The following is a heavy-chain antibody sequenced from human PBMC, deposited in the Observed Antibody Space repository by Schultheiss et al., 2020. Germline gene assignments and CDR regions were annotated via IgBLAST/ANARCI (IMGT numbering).Heavy chain of an antibody. J-gene: IGHJ4*02. CDR1: GFTFSDYY. V-gene: IGHV3-11*04. CDR2: ISSSGNPI. CDR3: ASGIAAAGTDRDFDY. Sequence: GGSLRLSCATSGFTFSDYYMTWIRQAPGKGLEWVSYISSSGNPIYYADSVKGRFTISRDNAKNSLYLQMNSLRAEDTAVYYCASGIAAAGTDRDFDYWGQGTLITVSS. D-gene: IGHD6-13*01.